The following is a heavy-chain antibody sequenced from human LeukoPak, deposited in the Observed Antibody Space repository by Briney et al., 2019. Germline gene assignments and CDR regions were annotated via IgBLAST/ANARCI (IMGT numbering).Heavy chain of an antibody. J-gene: IGHJ4*02. V-gene: IGHV3-48*02. CDR2: ISSSSSTI. CDR3: ARGRLVYDSSGYLTRCCDY. Sequence: GGSLRLSCAASGFTFSSYSMNWVRQAPGKGLEWVSYISSSSSTIYYADSVKGRFTISRDNAKNSLYLQMNSLRDEDTAVYYCARGRLVYDSSGYLTRCCDYWGQGTLVTVSS. CDR1: GFTFSSYS. D-gene: IGHD3-22*01.